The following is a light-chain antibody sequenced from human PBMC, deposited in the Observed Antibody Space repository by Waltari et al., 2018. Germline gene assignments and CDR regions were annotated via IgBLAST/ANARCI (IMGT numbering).Light chain of an antibody. J-gene: IGKJ4*01. Sequence: NVLTQSPDTLSLSPGETATLSCGASQSVGDSDLAWYQQKPGQSPRLLIYAASNRASGISDRFSGSGSGRDFTLTISSLEPEDFAVYYCHQYGSAPLFGGGTKVEIK. V-gene: IGKV3-20*01. CDR2: AAS. CDR1: QSVGDSD. CDR3: HQYGSAPL.